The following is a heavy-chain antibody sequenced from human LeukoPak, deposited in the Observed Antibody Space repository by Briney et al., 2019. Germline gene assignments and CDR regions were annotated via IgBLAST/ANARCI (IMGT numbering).Heavy chain of an antibody. CDR3: ARHPKSGYSGYESDY. CDR2: INTNTGNP. Sequence: GASVKVSCKASGYTFTTYAMNWVRQAPGQGLEWMGWINTNTGNPTYAQGVTGRFVFSLDTSVSTAYLQISSLKAEDTAVYYCARHPKSGYSGYESDYWGQGTLVTVSS. D-gene: IGHD5-12*01. J-gene: IGHJ4*02. V-gene: IGHV7-4-1*02. CDR1: GYTFTTYA.